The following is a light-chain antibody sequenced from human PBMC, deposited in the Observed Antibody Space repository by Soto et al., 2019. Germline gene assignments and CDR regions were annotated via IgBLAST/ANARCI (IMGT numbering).Light chain of an antibody. CDR3: QQYNNWPFT. CDR1: QSVSSN. V-gene: IGKV3-15*01. CDR2: GAS. Sequence: EILLTQSPLTLSLSAGEVATLSCKDSQSVSSNYLAWYQQKPGQAPRLLIYGASTRATGIPARFSGSGSETEFTLNISSLQPEDFAVYYCQQYNNWPFTFGPATKVDI. J-gene: IGKJ3*01.